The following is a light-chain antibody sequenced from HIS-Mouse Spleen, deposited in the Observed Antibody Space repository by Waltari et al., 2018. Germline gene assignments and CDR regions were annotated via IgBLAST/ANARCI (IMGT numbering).Light chain of an antibody. V-gene: IGLV2-11*01. CDR3: CSYAGSYV. CDR2: DVS. CDR1: SSDVGVYNY. J-gene: IGLJ1*01. Sequence: QSALTQPRSVSGSPGQSVTISCTGTSSDVGVYNYVSCYQQHPGKAPKLMIYDVSKRPSGVPDRFSGSKSGNTASLTISGLQAEDEADYYCCSYAGSYVFGTGTKVTVL.